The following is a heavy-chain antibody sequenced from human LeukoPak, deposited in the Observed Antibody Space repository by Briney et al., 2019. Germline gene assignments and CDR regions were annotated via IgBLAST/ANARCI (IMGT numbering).Heavy chain of an antibody. CDR1: GGTFGSYA. V-gene: IGHV1-69*05. D-gene: IGHD3-22*01. CDR3: ARGYYDSSGYCHFDY. J-gene: IGHJ4*02. CDR2: IIPIFGTA. Sequence: SVKVSCKASGGTFGSYAISWVRQAPGQGLEWMGGIIPIFGTANYAQKFQGRVTITTDESTSTAYMELSSLRSEDTAVYYCARGYYDSSGYCHFDYWGQGTLVTVSS.